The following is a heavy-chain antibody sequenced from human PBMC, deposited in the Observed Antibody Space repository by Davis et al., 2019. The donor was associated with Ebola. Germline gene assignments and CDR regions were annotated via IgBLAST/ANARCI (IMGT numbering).Heavy chain of an antibody. D-gene: IGHD3-3*01. Sequence: MPSETLSLTCAVSGGSISSGGYSWSWIRQPPGKGLEWIGYIYHSGSTYYNPSLKSRVTISVDRSKNQFSLKLSSVTAADTAVFYCARRRNTISYWGQGTMVAVSS. V-gene: IGHV4-30-2*01. J-gene: IGHJ3*01. CDR2: IYHSGST. CDR1: GGSISSGGYS. CDR3: ARRRNTISY.